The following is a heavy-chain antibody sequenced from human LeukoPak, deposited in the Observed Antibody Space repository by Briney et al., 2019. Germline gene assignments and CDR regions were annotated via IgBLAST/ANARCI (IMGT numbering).Heavy chain of an antibody. CDR2: IYDSGST. J-gene: IGHJ6*02. Sequence: SETLSLTCTVSGGSISSSSYYWSWIRQPPGKGLEWIGYIYDSGSTNYNPSLKSRVTISVDTSKNQFSLKLSSVTAADTAVYYCARGGSGYDSFYYYGMDVWGQGTTATVSS. D-gene: IGHD5-12*01. CDR3: ARGGSGYDSFYYYGMDV. CDR1: GGSISSSSYY. V-gene: IGHV4-61*01.